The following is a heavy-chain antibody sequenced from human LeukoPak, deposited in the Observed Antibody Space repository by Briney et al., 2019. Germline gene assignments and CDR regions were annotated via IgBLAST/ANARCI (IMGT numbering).Heavy chain of an antibody. CDR1: GGSISSTYY. V-gene: IGHV4-39*07. CDR2: IYYSGTT. Sequence: PSETLSLTCTVSGGSISSTYYWDWIRQPPGKGLEWIGSIYYSGTTYYNPSLKSRVTMSVDTSKNQFSRKLSSVTAADTAVYYCAREGGDYGDYYYYYMDVWGKGTTVTISS. D-gene: IGHD4-17*01. CDR3: AREGGDYGDYYYYYMDV. J-gene: IGHJ6*03.